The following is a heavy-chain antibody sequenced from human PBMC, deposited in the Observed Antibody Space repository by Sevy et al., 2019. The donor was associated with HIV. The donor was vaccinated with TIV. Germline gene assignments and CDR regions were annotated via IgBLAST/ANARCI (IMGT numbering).Heavy chain of an antibody. Sequence: GGSLRLSCAASGFTFSSYGMHWVRQAPGKGLEWVAVISYDGSNKYYADSVKGRFTISRDNSKNTLYLQMNSLRAEDTAVYYCATANSGSYYGYSYYFDYWGQGTLVTVSS. D-gene: IGHD1-26*01. V-gene: IGHV3-30*03. CDR3: ATANSGSYYGYSYYFDY. J-gene: IGHJ4*02. CDR1: GFTFSSYG. CDR2: ISYDGSNK.